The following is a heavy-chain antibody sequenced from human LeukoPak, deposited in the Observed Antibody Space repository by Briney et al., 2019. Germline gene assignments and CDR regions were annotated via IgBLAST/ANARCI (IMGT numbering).Heavy chain of an antibody. V-gene: IGHV3-30*04. CDR3: ARDRTYYYGSGTEEGYYYGMDV. D-gene: IGHD3-10*01. CDR1: GFTFSSYA. CDR2: ISYDGSNK. Sequence: GGSLRLSCAASGFTFSSYAMHWVRQAPGKGLEWVAVISYDGSNKYYADSVKGRFTISRDNSKNTLYLQMNSLRAEDTAVYYCARDRTYYYGSGTEEGYYYGMDVWGQGTTVTVSS. J-gene: IGHJ6*02.